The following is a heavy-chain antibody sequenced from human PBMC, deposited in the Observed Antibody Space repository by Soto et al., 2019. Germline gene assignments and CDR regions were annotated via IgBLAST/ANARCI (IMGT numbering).Heavy chain of an antibody. D-gene: IGHD3-10*01. CDR3: ARPGKPAHYYKDV. J-gene: IGHJ6*03. Sequence: GGSLRLSCAASGFTFSSYSMNWVRQAPGKGLEWVSSISSSSSYIYYADSVKGRFTISRDNAKNSLYLQMNSLRAEDTAVYYCARPGKPAHYYKDVWGKGTTVTVSS. CDR2: ISSSSSYI. V-gene: IGHV3-21*01. CDR1: GFTFSSYS.